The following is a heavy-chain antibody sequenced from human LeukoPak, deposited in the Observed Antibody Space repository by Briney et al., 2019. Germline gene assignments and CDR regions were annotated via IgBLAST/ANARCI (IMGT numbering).Heavy chain of an antibody. D-gene: IGHD2-21*01. CDR1: GFTFSDYY. CDR2: ISRSGSTK. V-gene: IGHV3-11*01. J-gene: IGHJ4*02. Sequence: PGGSLRLSCAASGFTFSDYYMSWLRQAPGKGLEWVSSISRSGSTKYYADSVKGRFTISRDSSKNTLYLQMNRLRAEDAAVYYCAKAPVTTCSGAYCYPFDYWGQGTLVTVSS. CDR3: AKAPVTTCSGAYCYPFDY.